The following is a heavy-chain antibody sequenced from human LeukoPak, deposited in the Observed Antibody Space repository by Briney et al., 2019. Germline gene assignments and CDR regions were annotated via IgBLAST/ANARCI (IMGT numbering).Heavy chain of an antibody. Sequence: GGSLRLSCAASGFTFSSYAMSWVRQAPGKGLEWVSAISGSGGSTYYADSVKGRFTISRDNSKNTLYLQMNSLRAEDTAVYCCAKGDGLLWFGEEDYGAQGPLVTVPS. J-gene: IGHJ4*02. CDR3: AKGDGLLWFGEEDY. D-gene: IGHD3-10*01. CDR2: ISGSGGST. V-gene: IGHV3-23*01. CDR1: GFTFSSYA.